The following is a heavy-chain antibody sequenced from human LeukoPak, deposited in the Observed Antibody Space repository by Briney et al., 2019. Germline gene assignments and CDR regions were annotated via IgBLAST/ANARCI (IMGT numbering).Heavy chain of an antibody. J-gene: IGHJ6*02. CDR1: GFTFDDYA. CDR2: ISWNSGSI. V-gene: IGHV3-9*01. Sequence: GGSLRLSCAASGFTFDDYAMHWVRQAPGKGLEWVSGISWNSGSIGYADSVKGRFTISRDNAKNSLYLQMNSLRAEDTALYYCAKDTSSGWYPYYYGMDVWAKGPRSPSP. CDR3: AKDTSSGWYPYYYGMDV. D-gene: IGHD6-19*01.